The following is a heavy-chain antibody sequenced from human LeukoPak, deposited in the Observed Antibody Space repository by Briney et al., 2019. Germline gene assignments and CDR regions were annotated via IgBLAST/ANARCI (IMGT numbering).Heavy chain of an antibody. V-gene: IGHV4-39*01. CDR2: IYSIGGS. D-gene: IGHD2-21*02. Sequence: SETLSLTCTVPGGSISSTTYYLGWIRQPPGKCLAWTGSIYSIGGSYYHPSLKSRATISVDTSKNQLPLRLSSVTAADTAVYHCARHGHHGDHDYWGQGTLVTVSS. CDR1: GGSISSTTYY. J-gene: IGHJ4*02. CDR3: ARHGHHGDHDY.